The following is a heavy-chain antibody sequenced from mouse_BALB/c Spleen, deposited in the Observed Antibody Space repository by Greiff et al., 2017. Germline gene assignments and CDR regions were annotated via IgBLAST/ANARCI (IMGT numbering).Heavy chain of an antibody. Sequence: EVQLQQSGPELVKPWASVKIPCKVSGYTFTDYNMDWVKQSHGKSLEWIGDIIPNNGGTIYNQKFKGKATLTVDKSTSTAYMELRSLTSEDTAVYYCARGIYYGNYDAMDDWGQGTSVTVSS. CDR3: ARGIYYGNYDAMDD. CDR1: GYTFTDYN. CDR2: IIPNNGGT. D-gene: IGHD2-1*01. V-gene: IGHV1-18*01. J-gene: IGHJ4*01.